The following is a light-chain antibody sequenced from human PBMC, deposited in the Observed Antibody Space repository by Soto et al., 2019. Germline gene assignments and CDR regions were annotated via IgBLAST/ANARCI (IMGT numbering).Light chain of an antibody. J-gene: IGKJ1*01. Sequence: DIQMTQSPSSVSASVGDRVTITFRASQGLSSYLAWYQQKPGKAPKLLIYKASRLESGVPSRFSGSGSETEFTLTISGLQPGDSATYYCQQYNSYSPTFGQGTKVDI. CDR3: QQYNSYSPT. V-gene: IGKV1-5*03. CDR1: QGLSSY. CDR2: KAS.